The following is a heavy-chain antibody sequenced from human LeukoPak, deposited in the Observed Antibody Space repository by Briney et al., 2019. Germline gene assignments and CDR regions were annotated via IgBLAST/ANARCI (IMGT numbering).Heavy chain of an antibody. Sequence: SETLSLTCAVSGGSISSSNWWTWVRQPPGKGLEWIGEIYHSGSTNYNPSLKSRVTISLDKSKNQFSLKLNSVTAADTAVYYCASLPGGSYDYWGQGALVTVSS. D-gene: IGHD1-26*01. J-gene: IGHJ4*02. CDR2: IYHSGST. V-gene: IGHV4-4*02. CDR1: GGSISSSNW. CDR3: ASLPGGSYDY.